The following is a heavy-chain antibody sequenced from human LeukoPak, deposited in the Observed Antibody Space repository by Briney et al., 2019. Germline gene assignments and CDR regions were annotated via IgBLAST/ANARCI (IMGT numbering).Heavy chain of an antibody. CDR1: GYTFTGYY. V-gene: IGHV1-2*02. Sequence: VASVKVSCKASGYTFTGYYMHWVRQAPGQGLEWMGWINPNSGGTNYAQKFQGRVTMTRDTSISTAYMELSRLRSDDTAVYYCARDLGCSSTSCYVPNWFDPWGQGTLVTVSS. J-gene: IGHJ5*02. CDR2: INPNSGGT. CDR3: ARDLGCSSTSCYVPNWFDP. D-gene: IGHD2-2*01.